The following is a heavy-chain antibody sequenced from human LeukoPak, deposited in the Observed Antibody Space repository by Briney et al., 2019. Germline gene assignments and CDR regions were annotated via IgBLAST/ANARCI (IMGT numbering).Heavy chain of an antibody. CDR3: ARGAPMVATGPIDY. CDR2: IIPIFGTA. J-gene: IGHJ4*02. CDR1: GGTFSSYA. D-gene: IGHD5-12*01. Sequence: SVKVSCKASGGTFSSYAISWVRQAPGQGLEWMGGIIPIFGTANYAQKFQGRVTITADESTSTAYMELSSLRSEDTAVYYCARGAPMVATGPIDYWGQGTLVTVSS. V-gene: IGHV1-69*13.